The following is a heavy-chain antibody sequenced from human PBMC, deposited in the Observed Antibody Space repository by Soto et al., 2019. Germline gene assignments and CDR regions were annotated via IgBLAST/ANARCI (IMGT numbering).Heavy chain of an antibody. CDR2: IDPSDSYT. CDR1: GYSFTSYW. V-gene: IGHV5-10-1*01. CDR3: AGPQGAAAKRVLSFDY. J-gene: IGHJ4*02. D-gene: IGHD6-25*01. Sequence: PGESLKISCKGSGYSFTSYWISWVRQMPGKGLEWMGRIDPSDSYTNYSPSFQGHVTISADKSISTAYLQWSSLKASDTAMYYCAGPQGAAAKRVLSFDYWGQGTLVTVSS.